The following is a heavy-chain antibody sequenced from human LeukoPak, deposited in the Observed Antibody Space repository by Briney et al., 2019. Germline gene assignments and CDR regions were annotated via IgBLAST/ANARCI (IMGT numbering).Heavy chain of an antibody. J-gene: IGHJ4*02. CDR3: AKDGSGLTDYFDQ. V-gene: IGHV3-30*18. CDR1: GFTFSGYG. D-gene: IGHD5-12*01. Sequence: QPGRSLRLSCAASGFTFSGYGMHWVRQTPGKGLELVAVISYDGSNKYYADSVKGRFTISRDNSKNTMYLQMNSLRAEDTAMYYCAKDGSGLTDYFDQWGQGTLVTVSS. CDR2: ISYDGSNK.